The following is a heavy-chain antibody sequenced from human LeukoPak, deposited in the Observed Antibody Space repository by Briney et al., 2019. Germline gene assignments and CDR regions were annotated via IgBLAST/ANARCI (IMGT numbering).Heavy chain of an antibody. Sequence: GGSLRLSWAASGFTFSRYSMNWVRQAPGKGLEWVSYISRSSSTIHYADSVKGRFTISRDNAKSSLFLQMNSLRAEDTAVYYCAAGTGKSDFDHWGQGALVTVSS. V-gene: IGHV3-48*04. D-gene: IGHD1-14*01. CDR2: ISRSSSTI. J-gene: IGHJ4*02. CDR3: AAGTGKSDFDH. CDR1: GFTFSRYS.